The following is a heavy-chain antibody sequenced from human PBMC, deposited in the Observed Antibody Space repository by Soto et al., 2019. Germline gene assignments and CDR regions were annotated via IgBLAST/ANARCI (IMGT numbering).Heavy chain of an antibody. CDR3: ARASGVNSEFDY. CDR2: ISSSGSTI. V-gene: IGHV3-48*03. Sequence: SGGSLRLSCAASGFTFSSYEMNWVRQAPGKGLEWVSYISSSGSTIYYADSVKGRFTISRDNAKNSLYLQMNSLRAEDTAVYYCARASGVNSEFDYWGQGTLVTVSS. J-gene: IGHJ4*02. D-gene: IGHD6-25*01. CDR1: GFTFSSYE.